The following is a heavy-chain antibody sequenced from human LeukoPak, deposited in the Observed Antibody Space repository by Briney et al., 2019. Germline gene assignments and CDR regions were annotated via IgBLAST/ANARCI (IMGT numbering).Heavy chain of an antibody. V-gene: IGHV4-34*01. D-gene: IGHD5-18*01. Sequence: GPLRLSCAASGFTFSSYAMSWVRQPPGKGLEWIGEINHSGSTNYNPSLKSRVTISVDTSKNQFSLKLSSVTAADTAVYYCARVKGQLWGASDYWGQGTLVTVSS. CDR1: GFTFSSYA. J-gene: IGHJ4*02. CDR2: INHSGST. CDR3: ARVKGQLWGASDY.